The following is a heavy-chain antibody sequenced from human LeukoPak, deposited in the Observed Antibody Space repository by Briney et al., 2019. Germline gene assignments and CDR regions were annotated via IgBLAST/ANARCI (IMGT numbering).Heavy chain of an antibody. CDR3: ARISSTSVVAVAGTTYFDY. J-gene: IGHJ4*02. CDR2: IYSSTST. V-gene: IGHV4-39*07. CDR1: GGSISSSSDY. D-gene: IGHD6-19*01. Sequence: PSETLSLTFTVSGGSISSSSDYWGWVRQPPGKGLEWVGSIYSSTSTYYNPSLKSRVTISVDTSKNQFSLRLSSVTAADTALYYCARISSTSVVAVAGTTYFDYWGQGTLVTVSS.